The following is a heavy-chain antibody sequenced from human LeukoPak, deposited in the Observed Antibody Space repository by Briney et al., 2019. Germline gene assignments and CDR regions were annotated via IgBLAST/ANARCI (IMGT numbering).Heavy chain of an antibody. CDR2: ISGSGGST. V-gene: IGHV3-23*01. J-gene: IGHJ4*02. D-gene: IGHD5-18*01. Sequence: TGGSLRLSCAASGFTFSSYAMSWVRQAPGKGLEWVSAISGSGGSTYYADSVKGRFTISRDNSKNTLYLQMNSLRAEDTAVYYCAKDRTPPGIIQLWREYYFDYWGQGTLVTVSS. CDR3: AKDRTPPGIIQLWREYYFDY. CDR1: GFTFSSYA.